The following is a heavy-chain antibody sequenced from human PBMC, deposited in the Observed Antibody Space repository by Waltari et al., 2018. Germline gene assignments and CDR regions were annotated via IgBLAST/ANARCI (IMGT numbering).Heavy chain of an antibody. CDR2: FSPSGGT. D-gene: IGHD1-26*01. J-gene: IGHJ4*02. Sequence: QVQLQESGPGLVKPSETLSLTCTVSGVSISSYYWSWIRQPAGKGLEWIGRFSPSGGTDYNPSLKGRVTMSVDTSKTQFSLKLSSVTAADTAVYYCAREGVGAIPFDCWGQGTLVTVSS. CDR3: AREGVGAIPFDC. V-gene: IGHV4-4*07. CDR1: GVSISSYY.